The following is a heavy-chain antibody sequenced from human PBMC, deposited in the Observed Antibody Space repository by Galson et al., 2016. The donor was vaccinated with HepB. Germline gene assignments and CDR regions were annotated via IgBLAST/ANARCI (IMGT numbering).Heavy chain of an antibody. CDR3: ARRDYDDGMTED. Sequence: ETLSLTCAVSGDSINNRNWWSWVRQAPGKGLQWIGEVYHTGSTNYDPSLRSRVRISVDKSKNEISLKLTSVTAADTAIYYCARRDYDDGMTEDWGRGTLVTVSS. D-gene: IGHD4-17*01. CDR1: GDSINNRNW. J-gene: IGHJ4*02. CDR2: VYHTGST. V-gene: IGHV4-4*02.